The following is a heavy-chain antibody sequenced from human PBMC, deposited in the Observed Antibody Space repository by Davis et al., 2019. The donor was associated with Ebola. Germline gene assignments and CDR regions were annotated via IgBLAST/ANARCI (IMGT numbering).Heavy chain of an antibody. CDR3: ARDLAAAGVDPYYFDY. Sequence: ASVKVSCKASGYTFTSYGISWVRQAPGQGLEWMGWISAYNGNTNYAQKLQGRVTMTTDTSTSTAYMELRSLRSDDTAVYYCARDLAAAGVDPYYFDYWGQGTLVTVSS. CDR2: ISAYNGNT. V-gene: IGHV1-18*01. J-gene: IGHJ4*02. D-gene: IGHD6-13*01. CDR1: GYTFTSYG.